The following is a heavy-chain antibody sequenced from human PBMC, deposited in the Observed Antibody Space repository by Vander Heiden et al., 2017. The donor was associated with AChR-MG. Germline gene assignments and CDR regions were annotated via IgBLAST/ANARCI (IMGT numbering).Heavy chain of an antibody. CDR2: ISGSGGST. CDR1: GFPFSSYA. J-gene: IGHJ4*02. Sequence: EVQLLESGGGLVQPGGSLILSCEAPGFPFSSYAMSWVRQAPGKGLEWVSAISGSGGSTYYADSVKGRFTISRDNSKNTLYLQMNSLRAEDTAVYYCAKRRAVAGFIDYWGQGTLVTVSS. V-gene: IGHV3-23*01. CDR3: AKRRAVAGFIDY. D-gene: IGHD6-19*01.